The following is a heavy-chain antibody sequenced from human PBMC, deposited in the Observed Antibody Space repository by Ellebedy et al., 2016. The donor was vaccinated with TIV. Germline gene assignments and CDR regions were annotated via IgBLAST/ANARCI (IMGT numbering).Heavy chain of an antibody. Sequence: ESLKISCAASGFTFSNYWMCWVRQAPGKGLEWVANIKEDESEKYYVGSVKGRFTVSRDNAKNLLYLQMNNLRAEDTTVYYCARIRGSRGLYGIDVWGQGTTVTVSS. CDR2: IKEDESEK. CDR3: ARIRGSRGLYGIDV. V-gene: IGHV3-7*01. D-gene: IGHD2-15*01. CDR1: GFTFSNYW. J-gene: IGHJ6*02.